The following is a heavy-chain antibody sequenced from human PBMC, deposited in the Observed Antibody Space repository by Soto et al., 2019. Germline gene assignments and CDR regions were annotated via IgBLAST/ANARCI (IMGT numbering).Heavy chain of an antibody. CDR3: AKDLRPIDY. Sequence: PGGSLRLSXAASGFTFSSYAMSWVRQAPGKGLEWVSVIGGSDGTTAYADSVKGRFTISRDNSKNRLYLQMNGLRAEDTAVYYCAKDLRPIDYWGQGTLVTVSS. CDR2: IGGSDGTT. V-gene: IGHV3-23*01. J-gene: IGHJ4*02. CDR1: GFTFSSYA.